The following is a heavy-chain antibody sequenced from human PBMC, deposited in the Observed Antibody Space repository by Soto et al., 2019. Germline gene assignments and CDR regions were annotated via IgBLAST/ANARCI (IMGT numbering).Heavy chain of an antibody. Sequence: QVQLVQSGAEVKKPGSSVKVSCKASGGTFSSYAISWVRQAPGQGLEWMGGIIPIFGTANYAQKFQGRVTXXAXEXXSTAYMELSSLRSEDTAVYYCARDGLTGGHGAFDIWGQGTMVTVSS. V-gene: IGHV1-69*12. CDR2: IIPIFGTA. CDR3: ARDGLTGGHGAFDI. J-gene: IGHJ3*02. D-gene: IGHD2-8*02. CDR1: GGTFSSYA.